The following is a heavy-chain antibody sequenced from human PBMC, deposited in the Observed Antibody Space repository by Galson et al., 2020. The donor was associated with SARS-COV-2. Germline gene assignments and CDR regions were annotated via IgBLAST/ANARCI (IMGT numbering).Heavy chain of an antibody. CDR1: GFTFNPYA. V-gene: IGHV3-48*04. Sequence: GGSLRLSCAASGFTFNPYAINWVRQAPGKGLEWISYISGVGGATSYTNSVKGRFTVSRDNSKNLVFLQMDSLTVEDTAMYYCARDGSGDYHTYWFFDLWGPGTLVTVAS. CDR2: ISGVGGAT. D-gene: IGHD1-26*01. CDR3: ARDGSGDYHTYWFFDL. J-gene: IGHJ2*01.